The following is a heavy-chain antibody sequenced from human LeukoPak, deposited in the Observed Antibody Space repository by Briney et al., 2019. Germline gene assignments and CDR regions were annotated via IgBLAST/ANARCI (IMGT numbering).Heavy chain of an antibody. D-gene: IGHD2-21*01. CDR1: GDSISSGAYS. V-gene: IGHV4-30-2*01. J-gene: IGHJ5*02. Sequence: PSETLSPTCVVSGDSISSGAYSWSWIRQPPGKGPEWIGYIFHSGSTFYNPSLKSRVTISVDNSKNQFSLRLSSVTAADTAVYYCARELWFANAPGSWLDPWGQGTLVTVSS. CDR2: IFHSGST. CDR3: ARELWFANAPGSWLDP.